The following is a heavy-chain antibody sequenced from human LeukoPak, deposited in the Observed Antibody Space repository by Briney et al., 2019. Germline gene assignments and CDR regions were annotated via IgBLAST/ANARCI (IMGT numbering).Heavy chain of an antibody. D-gene: IGHD3-22*01. CDR2: IRYDGSNK. CDR1: GFTFSSYG. CDR3: AKDPYYYDSSGYFDY. Sequence: PGGSLRLSCAASGFTFSSYGMHWVRQAPGKGLEGVAFIRYDGSNKYYADSVKGRFTISRDNSKNTLYLQMNSLRAEDTAVYYCAKDPYYYDSSGYFDYWGQGTLVTVSS. V-gene: IGHV3-30*02. J-gene: IGHJ4*02.